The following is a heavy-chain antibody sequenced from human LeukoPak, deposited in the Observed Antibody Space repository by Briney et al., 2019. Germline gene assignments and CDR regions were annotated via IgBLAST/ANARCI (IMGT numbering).Heavy chain of an antibody. Sequence: GGSLRLSCAASGFTFSSYVVSWVRQAPGKGLEWVSGISWNSGSIGYADSVKGRFTISRDNAKNSLYLQMNSLRAEDTALYYCAKDIVGATTNYFDYWGQGTLVTVSS. CDR3: AKDIVGATTNYFDY. J-gene: IGHJ4*02. D-gene: IGHD1-26*01. CDR2: ISWNSGSI. CDR1: GFTFSSYV. V-gene: IGHV3-9*01.